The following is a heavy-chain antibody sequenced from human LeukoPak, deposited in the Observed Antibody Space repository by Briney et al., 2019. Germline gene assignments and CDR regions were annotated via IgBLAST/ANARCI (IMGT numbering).Heavy chain of an antibody. V-gene: IGHV4-38-2*02. CDR2: IYHSGST. J-gene: IGHJ4*02. CDR1: GYSISSGYY. Sequence: PSETLSLTCTVSGYSISSGYYWGWIRQPPGKGLEWIGSIYHSGSTYYNPSLKSRVTISVDTSKNQFSLKLSSVTAADTAVYYCARGGRLSVDYWGQGTLVTVSS. CDR3: ARGGRLSVDY. D-gene: IGHD3-3*01.